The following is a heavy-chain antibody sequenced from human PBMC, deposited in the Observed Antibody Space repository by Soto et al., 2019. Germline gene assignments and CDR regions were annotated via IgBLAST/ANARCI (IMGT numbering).Heavy chain of an antibody. J-gene: IGHJ3*01. Sequence: QVQLVQSGAEVKKPGSSVKVSCKASGGTFSSYAISWVRQAPGQGLEWMGGIIAILGKANYAEKFQGRVTITADKSTSTAYMELSSLRSEDTAVYYCARERGGAIIVGVTGTFDVWGQGTLVTVSS. CDR1: GGTFSSYA. CDR3: ARERGGAIIVGVTGTFDV. CDR2: IIAILGKA. D-gene: IGHD3-22*01. V-gene: IGHV1-69*06.